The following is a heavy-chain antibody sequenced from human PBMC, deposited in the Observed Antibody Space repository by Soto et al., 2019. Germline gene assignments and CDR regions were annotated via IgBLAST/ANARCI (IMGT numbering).Heavy chain of an antibody. Sequence: HPGGSLRLSCEASGFTFSNYGINWVRQAPGKGLEWVSHISSSSSTIYYAESVKGRFSISRDNAKNSLYLQMSSLRSEDTAVYYCARGVRGYYDSSGYLMDLYYFDYWGQGTLVTVSS. CDR1: GFTFSNYG. D-gene: IGHD3-22*01. CDR2: ISSSSSTI. CDR3: ARGVRGYYDSSGYLMDLYYFDY. J-gene: IGHJ4*02. V-gene: IGHV3-48*01.